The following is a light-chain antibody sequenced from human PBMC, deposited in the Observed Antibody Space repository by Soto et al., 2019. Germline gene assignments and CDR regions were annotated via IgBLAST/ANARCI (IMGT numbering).Light chain of an antibody. Sequence: DIQMTQSPSTLSASVGDRVTITCRASQSISSWLAWYQQKPGQAPKLLIYDASSLESGVPSRFSGSGSGTEFTLSISSLQPDDFATYYCQQYKSYSPVTLGQGTKLEIK. J-gene: IGKJ2*01. CDR2: DAS. CDR1: QSISSW. V-gene: IGKV1-5*01. CDR3: QQYKSYSPVT.